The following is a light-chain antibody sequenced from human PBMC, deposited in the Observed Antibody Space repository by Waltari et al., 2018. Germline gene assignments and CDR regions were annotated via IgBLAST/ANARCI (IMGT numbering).Light chain of an antibody. J-gene: IGLJ2*01. Sequence: QSALTQPASVSGSPGQSITFSSTGTSRDVGNYKRVSWYQQHPGKAPKLMIYAVSKRPSGVSDRFSGSKSGDMASLTISGLQPEDEAEYFCSSYAGSSKGVFGGGTKVTVL. CDR3: SSYAGSSKGV. V-gene: IGLV2-23*02. CDR1: SRDVGNYKR. CDR2: AVS.